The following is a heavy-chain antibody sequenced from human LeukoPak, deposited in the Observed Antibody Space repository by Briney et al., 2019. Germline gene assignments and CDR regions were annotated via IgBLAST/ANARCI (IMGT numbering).Heavy chain of an antibody. CDR2: IKQDGSEK. CDR3: ARAKVGARDYFDY. CDR1: GFTFSNYW. V-gene: IGHV3-7*01. D-gene: IGHD1-26*01. J-gene: IGHJ4*02. Sequence: GGSLRLSCAASGFTFSNYWMTWVRQAPGKGLEWVANIKQDGSEKYYVDSVKGRFTTSRDNVENSLYLQMNSLRAEDTAVYYCARAKVGARDYFDYWGQGTLVTVSS.